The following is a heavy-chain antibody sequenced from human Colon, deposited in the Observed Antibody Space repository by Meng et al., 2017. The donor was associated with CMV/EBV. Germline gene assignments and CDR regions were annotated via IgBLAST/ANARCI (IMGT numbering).Heavy chain of an antibody. V-gene: IGHV3-30-3*01. CDR2: VSPDGSKT. D-gene: IGHD6-13*01. CDR3: ARATPAAGTFFDY. Sequence: LSLTCVASGFTFSSYAMHWVRQSPGKGLEWVAVVSPDGSKTYYTDSVKGRFTISRDNSKSTLYLQMNSLRADDTAVYYCARATPAAGTFFDYWGQGTLVTVSS. J-gene: IGHJ4*02. CDR1: GFTFSSYA.